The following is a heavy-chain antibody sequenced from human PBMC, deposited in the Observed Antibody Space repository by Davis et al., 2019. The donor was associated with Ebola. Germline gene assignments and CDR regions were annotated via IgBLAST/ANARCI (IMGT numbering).Heavy chain of an antibody. D-gene: IGHD7-27*01. CDR1: GFTFSRYA. CDR3: AKGPELGKFDY. V-gene: IGHV3-23*01. CDR2: ISGSSGST. J-gene: IGHJ4*02. Sequence: PGGSLRLSCAASGFTFSRYAMSWVRQAPGKGLEWVSVISGSSGSTYYADFVKGRFTISRDNSKNTLYLQMNSLRVEDTAVYYCAKGPELGKFDYWGQGTLVTVSS.